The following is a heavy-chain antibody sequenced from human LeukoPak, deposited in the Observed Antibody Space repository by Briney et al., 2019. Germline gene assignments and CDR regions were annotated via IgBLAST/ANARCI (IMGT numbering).Heavy chain of an antibody. CDR3: ARGRLQLWSFPLPYNHYAIDV. CDR2: SNHFGST. J-gene: IGHJ6*01. CDR1: GESFSGYF. D-gene: IGHD1-1*01. V-gene: IGHV4-34*01. Sequence: PSETLSLTCAVSGESFSGYFWTWIRQPPGKGLEWIGESNHFGSTDYNPSLKSRVTISVDTSKKQFSLNVRSVTDADTAVYFCARGRLQLWSFPLPYNHYAIDVWGKGPRSPSPQ.